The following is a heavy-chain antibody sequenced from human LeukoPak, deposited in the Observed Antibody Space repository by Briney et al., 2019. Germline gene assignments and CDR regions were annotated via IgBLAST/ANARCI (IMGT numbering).Heavy chain of an antibody. CDR2: IYYSGST. CDR1: GFTFSSYA. J-gene: IGHJ6*02. V-gene: IGHV4-59*01. Sequence: GSLRLSCAASGFTFSSYAMSWIRQPPGKGLEWIGYIYYSGSTNYNPSLKSRVTISVDTSKNQFSLKLSSVTAADTAVYYCTRVGAYCGGDCYSDYYYGMDVWGQGTTVTVSS. CDR3: TRVGAYCGGDCYSDYYYGMDV. D-gene: IGHD2-21*02.